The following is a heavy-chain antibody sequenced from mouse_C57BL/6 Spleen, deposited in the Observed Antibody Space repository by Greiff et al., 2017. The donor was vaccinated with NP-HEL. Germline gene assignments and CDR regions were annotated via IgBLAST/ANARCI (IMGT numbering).Heavy chain of an antibody. Sequence: EVMLVESGGGLVQSGRSLRLSCATSGFTFSDFYMEWVRQAPGKGLEWIAASRNKANDYTTEYSASVKGRFIVSRDTSQSILYLQMNALRAEDTAIYYCASDAYGSSYRYFDVWGTGTTVTVSS. CDR1: GFTFSDFY. V-gene: IGHV7-1*01. D-gene: IGHD1-1*01. CDR2: SRNKANDYTT. J-gene: IGHJ1*03. CDR3: ASDAYGSSYRYFDV.